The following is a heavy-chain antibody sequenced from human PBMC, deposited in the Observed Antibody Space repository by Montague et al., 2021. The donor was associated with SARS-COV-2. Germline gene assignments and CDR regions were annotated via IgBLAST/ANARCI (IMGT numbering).Heavy chain of an antibody. CDR3: TRRLHGFNRHYFDY. J-gene: IGHJ4*02. V-gene: IGHV4-34*01. CDR1: VSWNSGSD. D-gene: IGHD5-24*01. Sequence: SETLSLTCSSLVSWNSGSDRTCTRLHSSHWPKSYAVIYLSGSTSYNPSLRSRVTISVDTSKNQFSLKLTSVTAADTAVYYCTRRLHGFNRHYFDYWGQGTLVTVSS. CDR2: IYLSGST.